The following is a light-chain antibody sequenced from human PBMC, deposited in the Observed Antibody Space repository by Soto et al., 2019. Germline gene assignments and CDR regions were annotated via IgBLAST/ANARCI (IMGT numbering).Light chain of an antibody. CDR1: QSVSSSY. V-gene: IGKV3-20*01. J-gene: IGKJ1*01. CDR2: GAS. Sequence: EIVLTQSPGTLSLSPGERATLSCRASQSVSSSYLAWYQQKPGQAPRLLIYGASSRATGIPDRFSGSGSGTDFTLTISRLEPEDLAVYSCQQYGSSRTFGLGTKVEIK. CDR3: QQYGSSRT.